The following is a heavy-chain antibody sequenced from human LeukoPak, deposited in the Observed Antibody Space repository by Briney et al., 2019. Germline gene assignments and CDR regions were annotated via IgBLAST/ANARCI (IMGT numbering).Heavy chain of an antibody. CDR3: ARDYFASGSHDY. V-gene: IGHV3-7*04. Sequence: GGSLRLSCAASGFPFSTYWMTWVRQAPGKGLEWVGNIKPDGRETYFVDSVRGRFTISRDNAQNSLYLQTNSLRAEDTALYYCARDYFASGSHDYWGQGTLVTVSS. CDR2: IKPDGRET. D-gene: IGHD3-10*01. CDR1: GFPFSTYW. J-gene: IGHJ4*02.